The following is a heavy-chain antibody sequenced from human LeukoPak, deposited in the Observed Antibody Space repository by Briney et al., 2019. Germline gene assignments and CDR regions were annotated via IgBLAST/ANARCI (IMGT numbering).Heavy chain of an antibody. Sequence: PSETLSLTCAVYGGSFSGYYWSWIRQPPGKGLEWIGDINHSGSTNYNPSLKSRVTISVDTSKNQFSLKLSSVTAADTAVYYCTRETSLRYYDFWSGWDYWGQGTLVTVSS. CDR2: INHSGST. CDR3: TRETSLRYYDFWSGWDY. D-gene: IGHD3-3*01. J-gene: IGHJ4*02. CDR1: GGSFSGYY. V-gene: IGHV4-34*01.